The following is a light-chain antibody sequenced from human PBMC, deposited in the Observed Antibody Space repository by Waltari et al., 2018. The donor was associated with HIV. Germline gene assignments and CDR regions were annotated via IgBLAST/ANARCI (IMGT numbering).Light chain of an antibody. J-gene: IGLJ2*01. CDR1: SGHSSYA. Sequence: QLVLTQSPSASASLGASVNLTCTLSSGHSSYAIAWHQQQPEKGPRYLMKLNSDGSHSKGDVIPDRFSGSSSGAERYLTISSLQSDDEADYFCQTWGTGIVVFGGGTKLTVL. V-gene: IGLV4-69*01. CDR2: LNSDGSH. CDR3: QTWGTGIVV.